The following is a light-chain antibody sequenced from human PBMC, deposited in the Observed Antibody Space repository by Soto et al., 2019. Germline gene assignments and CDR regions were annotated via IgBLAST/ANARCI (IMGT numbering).Light chain of an antibody. CDR3: QQSHSTEYS. Sequence: IQLTQSPSSLSASVGDSVTITCRTSQSISAYLNWYRQKPGQAPELLIYSTSKLHSGVPSRFSGSGSVTEITLTINSLQPEDLGTYFCQQSHSTEYSFGQGTRLEIK. V-gene: IGKV1-39*01. J-gene: IGKJ2*01. CDR1: QSISAY. CDR2: STS.